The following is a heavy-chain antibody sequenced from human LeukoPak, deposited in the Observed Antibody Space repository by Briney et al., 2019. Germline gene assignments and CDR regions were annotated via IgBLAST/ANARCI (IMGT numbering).Heavy chain of an antibody. V-gene: IGHV5-51*01. CDR3: AIHAHYFDKSGYGS. D-gene: IGHD3-22*01. Sequence: GESLQISCKGSGYIFSTYLIGWVRQEPGKGLEWMGILYPGDSDTRYSPSFQGHVTISADKSISTVYLQWSSLKASDTAMYYCAIHAHYFDKSGYGSWGQGTLVTVSS. J-gene: IGHJ4*02. CDR2: LYPGDSDT. CDR1: GYIFSTYL.